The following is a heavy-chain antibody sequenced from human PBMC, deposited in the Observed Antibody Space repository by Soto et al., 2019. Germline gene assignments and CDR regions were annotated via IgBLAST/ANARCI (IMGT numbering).Heavy chain of an antibody. D-gene: IGHD1-7*01. CDR1: GYSVTTYW. CDR2: IYPGDSDT. CDR3: AIHNGTTTGMDV. Sequence: PGQAVKLSCTGSGYSVTTYWFAWVRQMPGKGLEWMGIIYPGDSDTRYSPSFQGQVTMSADKSISTAYLQWSSLKASDTAIYYCAIHNGTTTGMDVWGQGTTV. V-gene: IGHV5-51*01. J-gene: IGHJ6*02.